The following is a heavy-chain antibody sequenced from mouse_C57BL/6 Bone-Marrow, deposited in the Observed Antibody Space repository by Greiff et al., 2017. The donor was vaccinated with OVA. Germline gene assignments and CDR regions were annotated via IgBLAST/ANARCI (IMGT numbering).Heavy chain of an antibody. CDR1: GYTFTSYW. Sequence: EVHLVESGTVLARPGASVKMSCKTSGYTFTSYWMHWVKQRPGQGLEWIGAIYPGSGSTNYNEKFKSKATLTVDTSSSTAYMQLSILTSEDSAVYYGARRKGDYYGSSLGYWGQGTTLTVSS. J-gene: IGHJ2*01. CDR2: IYPGSGST. D-gene: IGHD1-1*01. V-gene: IGHV1-5*01. CDR3: ARRKGDYYGSSLGY.